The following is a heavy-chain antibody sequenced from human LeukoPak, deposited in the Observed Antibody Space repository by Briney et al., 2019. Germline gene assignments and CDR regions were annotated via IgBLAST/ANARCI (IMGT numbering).Heavy chain of an antibody. V-gene: IGHV4-59*01. J-gene: IGHJ4*02. Sequence: SETLSLTCTVSGGSISNYYWSWIRQPPGKGLEWIGYIYYSGSTNYNPSLKSRVTISVDTSKNQFSLKLRSVTAADTAVYYCARDKLHSSGWAGFDYWGQGTLVTVSS. D-gene: IGHD6-19*01. CDR2: IYYSGST. CDR3: ARDKLHSSGWAGFDY. CDR1: GGSISNYY.